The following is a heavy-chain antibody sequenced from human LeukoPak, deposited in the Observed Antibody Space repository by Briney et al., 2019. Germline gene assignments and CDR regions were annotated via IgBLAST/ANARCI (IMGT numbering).Heavy chain of an antibody. CDR2: IKSKTDGETT. D-gene: IGHD5-24*01. J-gene: IGHJ4*02. V-gene: IGHV3-15*01. CDR1: GFTFRNVW. Sequence: GGSLRLSCAASGFTFRNVWMSWVRQAPGKGLEWVGRIKSKTDGETTQYAAPVKGRFTISSDDSRNTLYIQMDSLTTGDTAVYYCSTVLNGDTDYWGRGALVTVSS. CDR3: STVLNGDTDY.